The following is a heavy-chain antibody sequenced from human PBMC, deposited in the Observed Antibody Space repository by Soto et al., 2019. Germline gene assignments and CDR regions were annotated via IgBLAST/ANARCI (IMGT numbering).Heavy chain of an antibody. CDR2: ISYDGSNK. CDR3: ARRYSYGYADSDFQP. J-gene: IGHJ4*02. CDR1: GFTFSSYA. D-gene: IGHD5-18*01. V-gene: IGHV3-30-3*01. Sequence: SLRLSCAASGFTFSSYAMHWVRQAPGKGLEWVAVISYDGSNKYYADSVKGRFTISRDNSKNTLYLQMNSLRAEDTAVYYCARRYSYGYADSDFQPWGQGTLVTVSS.